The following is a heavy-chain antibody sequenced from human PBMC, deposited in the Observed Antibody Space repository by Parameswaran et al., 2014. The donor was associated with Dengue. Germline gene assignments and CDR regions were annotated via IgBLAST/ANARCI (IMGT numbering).Heavy chain of an antibody. CDR3: ARDKYYGSGRFDL. J-gene: IGHJ5*02. Sequence: PGKGLEWIGQINDSGDTNYNPSLKSRVTMSVDTSMNQVSLKLSSATAADTAVYYCARDKYYGSGRFDLWGQGTLVTVSS. V-gene: IGHV4-34*01. D-gene: IGHD3-10*01. CDR2: INDSGDT.